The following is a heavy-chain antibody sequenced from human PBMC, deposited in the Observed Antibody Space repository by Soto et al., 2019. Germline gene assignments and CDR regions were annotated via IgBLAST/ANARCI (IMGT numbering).Heavy chain of an antibody. J-gene: IGHJ6*02. CDR2: ISSSGSIR. D-gene: IGHD3-10*01. CDR3: ARELRTLDRGVTYSMDV. V-gene: IGHV3-48*03. CDR1: GFTYGAYD. Sequence: EVQLVESGGGLVQPGGSLRLSCAVSGFTYGAYDMDWVRQAPGKGLEWVAYISSSGSIRFYADSVQGRFTISRDNANNSLYLQMNSLRAEDTAVYYCARELRTLDRGVTYSMDVWGQGTTVTVTS.